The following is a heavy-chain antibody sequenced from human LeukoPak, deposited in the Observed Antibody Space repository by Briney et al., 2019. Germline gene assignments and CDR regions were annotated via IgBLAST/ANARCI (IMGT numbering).Heavy chain of an antibody. CDR1: GDSISSYY. CDR3: ARHGFSGYDTPSLDY. J-gene: IGHJ4*02. V-gene: IGHV4-59*08. D-gene: IGHD5-12*01. Sequence: PSETLSLTCIVSGDSISSYYWSWIRQPPEKGLEWIGYIYYSGTTNYNPSLKSRVTISVDTSKNQFSLKLSSVTAADTAVYYCARHGFSGYDTPSLDYWGQGTLVTVSS. CDR2: IYYSGTT.